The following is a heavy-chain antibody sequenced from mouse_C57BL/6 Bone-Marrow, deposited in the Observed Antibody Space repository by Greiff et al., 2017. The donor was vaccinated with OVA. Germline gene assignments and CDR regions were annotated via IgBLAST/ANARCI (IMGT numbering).Heavy chain of an antibody. V-gene: IGHV1-78*01. CDR3: ARSSSDGYYWYFDV. D-gene: IGHD2-3*01. J-gene: IGHJ1*03. CDR1: GYTFTDHT. CDR2: IYPRDGST. Sequence: QVQLQQSDAELVKPGASVKLSCKVSGYTFTDHTIHWMKQRPEQGLEWIGYIYPRDGSTKYNEKFKGKATLTAEQSSSTAYMQLNSLTSKDSAVYFFARSSSDGYYWYFDVWGTGTTVTVSS.